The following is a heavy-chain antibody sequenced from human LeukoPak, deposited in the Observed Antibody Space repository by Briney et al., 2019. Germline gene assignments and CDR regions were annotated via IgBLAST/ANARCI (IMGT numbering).Heavy chain of an antibody. CDR2: VDPEDGET. CDR3: ATTSNRAPYFDF. CDR1: GYTFTDYY. D-gene: IGHD4-11*01. J-gene: IGHJ4*02. Sequence: ASVKVSCKVSGYTFTDYYMHWVQQAPGKGLEWMGLVDPEDGETIYAQKFQGRVTITADTSTDTAYMELSSLRSEDTAMYYCATTSNRAPYFDFRGQGTLVTVSS. V-gene: IGHV1-69-2*01.